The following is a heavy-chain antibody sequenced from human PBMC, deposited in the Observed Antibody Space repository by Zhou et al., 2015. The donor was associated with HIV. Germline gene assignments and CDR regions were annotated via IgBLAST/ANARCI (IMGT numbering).Heavy chain of an antibody. CDR1: GSSLSDYY. J-gene: IGHJ5*02. D-gene: IGHD3-10*01. V-gene: IGHV1-46*01. CDR2: IKSSGGSI. Sequence: QVQLVQSGAEVKKTGASVKVSCKASGSSLSDYYMHWVRQAPGQGLEWMGIIKSSGGSINYAQKFQGRVTMSTDPSTTTAYMELRSLRSDDTAVYYCARRGNYFDSGNYRYWFDPWGQGTLVTVSS. CDR3: ARRGNYFDSGNYRYWFDP.